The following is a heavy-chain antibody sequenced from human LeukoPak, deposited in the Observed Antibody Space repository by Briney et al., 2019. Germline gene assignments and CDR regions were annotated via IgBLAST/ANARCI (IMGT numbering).Heavy chain of an antibody. J-gene: IGHJ5*02. Sequence: PSETLSLTCTVSGGSISSYYWSWIRQPPGKGLEWIGYIYYSGSTNYNPSLKSRVTISVDTSKYQFSLKLSSVTAADTAVYYCARVVGVRVAWFDPWGQGTLVTVSS. CDR3: ARVVGVRVAWFDP. D-gene: IGHD3-3*01. CDR2: IYYSGST. V-gene: IGHV4-59*08. CDR1: GGSISSYY.